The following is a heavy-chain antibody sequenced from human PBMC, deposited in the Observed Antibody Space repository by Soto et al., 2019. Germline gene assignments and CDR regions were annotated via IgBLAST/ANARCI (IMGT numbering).Heavy chain of an antibody. Sequence: GGSLRLSCAASGFNLSHPWMTWVRQAAGKWLQWVGRIKSKTDGGTADYAAPVKGRFTISRDDSKNTVYLQMDSLKTEATAVYYCTTGIYYDILTGYHDVAYWGQGTLVTVSS. V-gene: IGHV3-15*01. CDR2: IKSKTDGGTA. J-gene: IGHJ4*02. CDR3: TTGIYYDILTGYHDVAY. D-gene: IGHD3-9*01. CDR1: GFNLSHPW.